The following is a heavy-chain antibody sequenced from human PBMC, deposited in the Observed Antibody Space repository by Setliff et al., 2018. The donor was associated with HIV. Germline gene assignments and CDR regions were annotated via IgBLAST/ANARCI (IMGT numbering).Heavy chain of an antibody. CDR3: ARDQVASIAEAGTGECAFDI. Sequence: ASVKVSCKVSGYTLTELSMHWVRQAPGKGLEWMGGFDPEDDETIYAQKLQGRVTMTTDTSTSTAYMELRSLRSDYTAVYYCARDQVASIAEAGTGECAFDIWGQGTMVTVS. V-gene: IGHV1-24*01. CDR1: GYTLTELS. J-gene: IGHJ3*02. CDR2: FDPEDDET. D-gene: IGHD6-13*01.